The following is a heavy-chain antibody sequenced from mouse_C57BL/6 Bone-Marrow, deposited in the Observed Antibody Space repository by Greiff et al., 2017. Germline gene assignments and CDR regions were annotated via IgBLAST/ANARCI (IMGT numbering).Heavy chain of an antibody. CDR3: TYSYGSSYYYAMDY. J-gene: IGHJ4*01. D-gene: IGHD1-1*01. V-gene: IGHV14-4*01. CDR2: IDPENGDT. Sequence: EVQLQQSGAELVRPGASVKLSCTASGFNIKDDYMHWVKQRPEQGLEWIGWIDPENGDTEYASKFQGKATITADPSSNTAYLQLSSLTSEDTAVYYYTYSYGSSYYYAMDYWGQGTSVTVSS. CDR1: GFNIKDDY.